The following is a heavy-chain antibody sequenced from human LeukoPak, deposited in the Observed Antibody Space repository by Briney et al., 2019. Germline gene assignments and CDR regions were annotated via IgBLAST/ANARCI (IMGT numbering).Heavy chain of an antibody. CDR1: EFTSSSYG. CDR2: ISYDGSNK. D-gene: IGHD1-26*01. V-gene: IGHV3-30*18. J-gene: IGHJ4*02. Sequence: GGSLRLSWAAAEFTSSSYGMRGVRQAPGKGLGWGAVISYDGSNKYYADSVKGRFTISRDNSKNTPYLQMNSLRAEDTAVYYCAKAGSTTWEPYFDYWGQGTLVTVSS. CDR3: AKAGSTTWEPYFDY.